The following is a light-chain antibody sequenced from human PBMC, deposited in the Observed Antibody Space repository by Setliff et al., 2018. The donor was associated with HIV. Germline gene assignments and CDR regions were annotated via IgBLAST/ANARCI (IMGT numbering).Light chain of an antibody. CDR2: DVT. J-gene: IGLJ3*02. CDR1: SSDVGGYNF. CDR3: CAYAGSYRGV. Sequence: LTQPRSVSGSSGQSVSISCTGTSSDVGGYNFVSWYQKYPGKAPKLIIYDVTQRPSGVPDRLSGSKSGDTASLTISGLLADDEADYYCCAYAGSYRGVFGGGTKVTVL. V-gene: IGLV2-11*01.